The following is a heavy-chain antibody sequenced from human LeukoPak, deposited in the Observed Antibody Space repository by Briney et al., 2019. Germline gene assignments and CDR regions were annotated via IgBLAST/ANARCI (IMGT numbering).Heavy chain of an antibody. CDR1: GFTFDDYG. CDR3: ARDSGTGWNY. V-gene: IGHV3-20*04. J-gene: IGHJ4*02. D-gene: IGHD3/OR15-3a*01. CDR2: INWNGGST. Sequence: PGGSLRLSCAASGFTFDDYGMSWVRQAPGKGLEWVSGINWNGGSTGYADSVKGRFTISRDNAKNSLYLQMNSLRVEDTAVFYCARDSGTGWNYWGQGTLVTVSS.